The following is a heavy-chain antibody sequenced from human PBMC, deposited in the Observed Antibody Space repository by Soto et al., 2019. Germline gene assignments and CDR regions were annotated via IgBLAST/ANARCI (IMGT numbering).Heavy chain of an antibody. CDR1: GFTFEDYA. CDR3: AKVKFYFDSSPFDS. Sequence: GGSLRLSCSTSGFTFEDYAVHWVRQSSRKGLEWVSFINADGSDRYYADSVKGRFTISRDNTKGSFYLQMDRLRLEDTAIYYCAKVKFYFDSSPFDSWGQGTLVTSPQ. D-gene: IGHD1-26*01. V-gene: IGHV3-43D*04. CDR2: INADGSDR. J-gene: IGHJ4*02.